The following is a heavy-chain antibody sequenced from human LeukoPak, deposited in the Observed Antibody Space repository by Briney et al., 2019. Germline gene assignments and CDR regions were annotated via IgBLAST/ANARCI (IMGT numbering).Heavy chain of an antibody. CDR3: ARVSPNGDYGYDAFDI. CDR2: IYYSGST. CDR1: GGSISSYY. D-gene: IGHD4-17*01. Sequence: PSETLSLTCTVSGGSISSYYWSWIRQPPGEGLEWSGYIYYSGSTNYNPSLRSRVTISVDASKNQFSLKLSSVTAADTAVYYCARVSPNGDYGYDAFDIWGQGTMVTVSS. J-gene: IGHJ3*02. V-gene: IGHV4-59*01.